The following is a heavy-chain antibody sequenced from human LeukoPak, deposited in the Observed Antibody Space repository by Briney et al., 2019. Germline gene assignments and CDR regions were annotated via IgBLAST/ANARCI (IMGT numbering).Heavy chain of an antibody. CDR3: ARRRRYFCGGDCSDDY. V-gene: IGHV4-39*01. CDR2: IYYSGST. D-gene: IGHD2-21*02. Sequence: SETLSLTCTVSGGSISSSSYYWGWIRQPPGKGLEWIGSIYYSGSTYYNPSLKSRVTISVDTSKNQFSLKLSSVTAADTAVYYCARRRRYFCGGDCSDDYWGQGTLVTVSS. J-gene: IGHJ4*02. CDR1: GGSISSSSYY.